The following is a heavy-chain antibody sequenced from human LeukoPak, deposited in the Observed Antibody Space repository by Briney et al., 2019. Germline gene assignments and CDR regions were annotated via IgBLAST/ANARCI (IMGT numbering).Heavy chain of an antibody. D-gene: IGHD3-16*01. CDR2: IYYSGST. Sequence: SETLSLTCTVSGGSISSDYWSWIRQPPGKGLEWIGYIYYSGSTNYNPSLKSRITISVDTSKNQFSLKLSSVTAADTAVDYCARHVRGDWYFDLWGLGTLVTVSS. CDR3: ARHVRGDWYFDL. V-gene: IGHV4-59*01. J-gene: IGHJ2*01. CDR1: GGSISSDY.